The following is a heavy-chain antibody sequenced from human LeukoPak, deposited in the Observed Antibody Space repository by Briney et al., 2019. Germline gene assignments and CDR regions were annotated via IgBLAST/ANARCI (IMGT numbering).Heavy chain of an antibody. CDR3: ASEAVAGTRWFDP. CDR2: INHSGST. V-gene: IGHV4-34*01. Sequence: PSETLSLTCAVYGGSFSGYYWSWIRQPPGKGLEWIGEINHSGSTNYNPSLKSRVTISVDTSKNQFSLKLSSVTAADTAVYYCASEAVAGTRWFDPWGQGTLVTVSS. CDR1: GGSFSGYY. J-gene: IGHJ5*02. D-gene: IGHD6-19*01.